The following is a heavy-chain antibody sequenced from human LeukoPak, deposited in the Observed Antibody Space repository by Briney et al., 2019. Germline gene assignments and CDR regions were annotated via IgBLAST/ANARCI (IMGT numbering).Heavy chain of an antibody. J-gene: IGHJ4*02. CDR1: GYSFGDYA. D-gene: IGHD4-17*01. V-gene: IGHV1-3*01. CDR2: INAGNGKT. CDR3: ARGRWTATETTYYLDY. Sequence: ASVKVSCKASGYSFGDYAIHWVRQAPGQMLEWMGWINAGNGKTKYSQNFQARVTITRDRSASTAYMELSSLRSEDTSVFYCARGRWTATETTYYLDYWGQGTLVTVSS.